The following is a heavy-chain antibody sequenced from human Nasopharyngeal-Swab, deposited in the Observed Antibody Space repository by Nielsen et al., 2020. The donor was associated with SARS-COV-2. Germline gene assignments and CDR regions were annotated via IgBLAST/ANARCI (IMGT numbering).Heavy chain of an antibody. V-gene: IGHV3-30-3*01. J-gene: IGHJ5*02. CDR1: GFTLSSYA. CDR3: VRDSRKYCRNIDCYTGNWFDP. Sequence: GESLKISCAASGFTLSSYAMHWVRQAPGKGLEWVAVISHDETNKDYADSVKGRFSVSRDNSKNTVYLQMSSLRSEDTAIYYCVRDSRKYCRNIDCYTGNWFDPWGQGTLVTVSS. D-gene: IGHD2-2*02. CDR2: ISHDETNK.